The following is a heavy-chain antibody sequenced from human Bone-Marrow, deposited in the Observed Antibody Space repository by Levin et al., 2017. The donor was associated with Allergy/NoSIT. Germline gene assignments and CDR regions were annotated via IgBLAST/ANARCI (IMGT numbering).Heavy chain of an antibody. CDR3: ASRLTASGGLDV. D-gene: IGHD5-18*01. CDR2: INSNSAYI. CDR1: GVTRNNYT. J-gene: IGHJ6*02. Sequence: GGSLRLYCAVSGVTRNNYTLTWVRQPPGKGLEWVSSINSNSAYIHYGDSVKGRFTISRDNSKKLLFLQMNSLRDEDTATYYCASRLTASGGLDVWGHGTTVTVSS. V-gene: IGHV3-21*04.